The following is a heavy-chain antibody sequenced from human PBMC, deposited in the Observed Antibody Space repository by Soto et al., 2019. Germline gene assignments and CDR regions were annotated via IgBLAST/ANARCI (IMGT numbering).Heavy chain of an antibody. Sequence: EVQLVEAGGDLAQPGWSLRLSCAASGFIVDDYAMHWVRQAPGKGLEWVSGISWRSGSIRYADSVKGRFTISRDNAQNSLYLPMNSLSVEDTAVYYCAKDMSSSSSAATFDYWGQGILFTGSS. J-gene: IGHJ4*02. V-gene: IGHV3-9*01. CDR3: AKDMSSSSSAATFDY. D-gene: IGHD6-6*01. CDR1: GFIVDDYA. CDR2: ISWRSGSI.